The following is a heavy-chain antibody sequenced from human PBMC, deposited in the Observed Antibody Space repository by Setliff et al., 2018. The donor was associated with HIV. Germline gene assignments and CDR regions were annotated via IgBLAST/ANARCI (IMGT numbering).Heavy chain of an antibody. V-gene: IGHV1-2*02. D-gene: IGHD4-4*01. CDR1: GYSFSSYG. CDR2: IDPNSGGT. CDR3: SRGVTTIQY. Sequence: ASVKVSCKASGYSFSSYGVSWVRQAPGQGLEWMGWIDPNSGGTNYAQKFEGRVTMTRDTTVNTVYIEVSSLRSDDTAVYYCSRGVTTIQYWGQGSLVTVSS. J-gene: IGHJ4*02.